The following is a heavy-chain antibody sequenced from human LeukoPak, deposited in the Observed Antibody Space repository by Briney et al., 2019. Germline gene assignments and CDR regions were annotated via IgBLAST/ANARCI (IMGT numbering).Heavy chain of an antibody. Sequence: SETLSLTCTVSRGSISSGDFYWDWIRQSPGKELEWIGNIHYTGNTYYIPSLKGRITMYVDTSKNQFSLKLTSVTAADTAVYYCARHPEARNWFYAWGQGALVTVSS. CDR3: ARHPEARNWFYA. CDR2: IHYTGNT. D-gene: IGHD1-14*01. CDR1: RGSISSGDFY. J-gene: IGHJ5*02. V-gene: IGHV4-39*01.